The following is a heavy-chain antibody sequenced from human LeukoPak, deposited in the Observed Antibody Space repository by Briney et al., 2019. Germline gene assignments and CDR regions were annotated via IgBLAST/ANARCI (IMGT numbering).Heavy chain of an antibody. CDR1: GGSISSYY. V-gene: IGHV4-59*01. CDR2: IYYSGGT. Sequence: SETLSLTCTVSGGSISSYYWSWIRQPPGKGLEWIGYIYYSGGTNYNPSLKSRVTISVDTSKNQFSLKLSSVTAADTAVYYCARVATVTDYSYYYYMDVWGKGTTVT. CDR3: ARVATVTDYSYYYYMDV. J-gene: IGHJ6*03. D-gene: IGHD4-17*01.